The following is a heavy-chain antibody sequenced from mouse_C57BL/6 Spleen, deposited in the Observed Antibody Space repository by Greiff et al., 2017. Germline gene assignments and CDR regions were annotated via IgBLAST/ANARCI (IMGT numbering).Heavy chain of an antibody. CDR1: GYAFSSSW. J-gene: IGHJ2*01. D-gene: IGHD4-1*01. CDR3: ARNWDEGDYFDD. CDR2: IYPGDGDT. V-gene: IGHV1-82*01. Sequence: VQLQQSGPELVKPGASVKISCKASGYAFSSSWMNWVKQRPGKGLEWIGRIYPGDGDTNYNGKFKGKATLTADKSSSTAYMQLSSLTSEDSAVYFCARNWDEGDYFDDWGQGTTLTVSS.